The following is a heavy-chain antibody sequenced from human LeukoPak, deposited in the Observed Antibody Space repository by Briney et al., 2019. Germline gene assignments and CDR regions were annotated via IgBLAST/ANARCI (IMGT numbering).Heavy chain of an antibody. V-gene: IGHV3-23*01. Sequence: GGSLRLSCAASGFTFSSYAMSWVRQAPGTGLKWVSAISGSGGSTYYADSVMGRFTISRDNSKNTLYLQINSLRAEDTAVYYCATGVTCRGPDFDYWGQGTLVTVSS. CDR3: ATGVTCRGPDFDY. CDR2: ISGSGGST. CDR1: GFTFSSYA. J-gene: IGHJ4*02. D-gene: IGHD2-21*02.